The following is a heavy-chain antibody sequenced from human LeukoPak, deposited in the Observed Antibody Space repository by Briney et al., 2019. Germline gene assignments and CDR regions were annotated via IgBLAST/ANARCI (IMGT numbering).Heavy chain of an antibody. V-gene: IGHV4-39*07. CDR2: IYYSGST. CDR1: GGSISSSSYY. J-gene: IGHJ4*02. D-gene: IGHD3-22*01. CDR3: ARGIYYDSSGYYFPFDY. Sequence: SETLSLTCTVSGGSISSSSYYWGWIRQPPGKGLEWIGSIYYSGSTYYNPSLKSRVTISVDTSKNQFSLKLSSVTAADTAVYYCARGIYYDSSGYYFPFDYWGQGTLVTVSS.